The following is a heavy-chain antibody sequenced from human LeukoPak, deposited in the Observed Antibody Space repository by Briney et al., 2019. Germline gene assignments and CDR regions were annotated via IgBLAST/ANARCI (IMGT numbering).Heavy chain of an antibody. V-gene: IGHV4-39*01. CDR1: GGSISSSSYY. CDR3: AKDHTYYYDSSGYYFDY. Sequence: SETLCLTCTVSGGSISSSSYYWGWIRQPPGTGLEWIGSIYYSGSTYYNPSLKSRVTISVDTSKNQFSLKLSSVTAADTAVYYCAKDHTYYYDSSGYYFDYWGQGTLVTVSS. CDR2: IYYSGST. D-gene: IGHD3-22*01. J-gene: IGHJ4*02.